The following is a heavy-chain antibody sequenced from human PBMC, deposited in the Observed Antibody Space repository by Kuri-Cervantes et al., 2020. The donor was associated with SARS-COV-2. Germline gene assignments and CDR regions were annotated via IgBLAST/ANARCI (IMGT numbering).Heavy chain of an antibody. V-gene: IGHV3-48*03. D-gene: IGHD1-26*01. CDR2: ISSSGSTI. CDR3: AKVVSYRYYYYMDV. J-gene: IGHJ6*03. CDR1: GFIFSSYE. Sequence: GESLKISCAASGFIFSSYEMNWVRQAPGKGLEWVSYISSSGSTIYYADSVKGRFTTSRDNAKNSLYLQMNSLRAEDTAVYYCAKVVSYRYYYYMDVWGKGTTVTVSS.